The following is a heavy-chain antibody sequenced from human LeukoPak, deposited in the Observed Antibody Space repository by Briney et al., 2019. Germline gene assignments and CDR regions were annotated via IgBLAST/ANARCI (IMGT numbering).Heavy chain of an antibody. CDR2: ISGSGGST. V-gene: IGHV3-23*01. CDR1: GVTFSSDG. J-gene: IGHJ4*02. CDR3: AKGGYDSSGYRYFDY. Sequence: GGSLRLSCGASGVTFSSDGMNWVRQAPGKGLEWVSGISGSGGSTYYADSVKGRFSISRDNSKNTLFLQMNSLRAEDSAVYYCAKGGYDSSGYRYFDYWGQGTLVTVSS. D-gene: IGHD3-22*01.